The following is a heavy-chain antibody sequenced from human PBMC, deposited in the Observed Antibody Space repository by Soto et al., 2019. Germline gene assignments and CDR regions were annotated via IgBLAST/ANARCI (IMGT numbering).Heavy chain of an antibody. CDR3: ARYGSGTYYPTTFDS. J-gene: IGHJ4*02. CDR2: IYYSGST. V-gene: IGHV4-59*12. Sequence: PSETLSLTCTVSGGSISSYYWSWIRQPPGKGLEWIGYIYYSGSTNYNPSLKSRVTISVDTSKNQFSLKLSSVTAADTAVYYCARYGSGTYYPTTFDSWGQGTLVTVSS. CDR1: GGSISSYY. D-gene: IGHD3-10*01.